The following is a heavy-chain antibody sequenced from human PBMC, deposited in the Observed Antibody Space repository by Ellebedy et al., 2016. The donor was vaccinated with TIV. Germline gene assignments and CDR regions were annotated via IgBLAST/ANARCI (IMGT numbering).Heavy chain of an antibody. Sequence: ASVKVSXXASGYTFTGYYMHWVRQAPGQGLEWMGWINPNSGGTNYAQKFQGRVTMTRDTSISTAYMELSRLRSDDTAVYYCARDGENWNYHDYWGQGTLVTVSS. V-gene: IGHV1-2*02. CDR2: INPNSGGT. D-gene: IGHD1-1*01. CDR3: ARDGENWNYHDY. J-gene: IGHJ4*02. CDR1: GYTFTGYY.